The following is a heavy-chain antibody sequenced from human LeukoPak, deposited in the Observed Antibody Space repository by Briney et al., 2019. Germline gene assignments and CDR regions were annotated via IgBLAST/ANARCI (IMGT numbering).Heavy chain of an antibody. CDR3: ARARRGDYDY. D-gene: IGHD4-17*01. CDR1: GFTFSNHG. V-gene: IGHV3-7*03. Sequence: PGGSLRLSCAASGFTFSNHGMNWVRQAPGKGLEWVANIKQDGSEKYYVDSVKGRFTISRDNAKNSLYLQMNSLRAEDTAVYYCARARRGDYDYWGQGTLVTVSS. CDR2: IKQDGSEK. J-gene: IGHJ4*02.